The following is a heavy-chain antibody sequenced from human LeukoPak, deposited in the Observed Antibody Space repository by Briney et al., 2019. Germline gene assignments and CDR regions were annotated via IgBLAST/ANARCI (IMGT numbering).Heavy chain of an antibody. D-gene: IGHD3-10*02. J-gene: IGHJ6*02. CDR2: ISGGGGST. CDR3: ARDVRSLMDV. CDR1: GFTFSSYA. Sequence: GGSLRLSCAASGFTFSSYAMSWARQAPGKGLEWVSAISGGGGSTYYADSLKGRFTISRGNAKNSLYLQMNSLRAEDTAVYYCARDVRSLMDVWGQGTTVTVS. V-gene: IGHV3-23*01.